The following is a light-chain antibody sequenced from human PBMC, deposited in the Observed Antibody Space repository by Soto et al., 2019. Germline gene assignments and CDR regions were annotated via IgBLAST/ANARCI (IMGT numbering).Light chain of an antibody. CDR1: QSVSRNF. Sequence: EIVLTQSPGTLSLSPGERATLSCRASQSVSRNFLAWYQQKLGQAPRLLMYEASTRATGITDRFSGSGSGADFTLTISRLEPEDFALYYCQQYGTLSRTFGQGTKVEIK. J-gene: IGKJ1*01. CDR2: EAS. V-gene: IGKV3-20*01. CDR3: QQYGTLSRT.